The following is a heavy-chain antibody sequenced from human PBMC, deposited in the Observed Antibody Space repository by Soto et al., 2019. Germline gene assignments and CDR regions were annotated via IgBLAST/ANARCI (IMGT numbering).Heavy chain of an antibody. D-gene: IGHD3-16*01. CDR3: AKGGGAFDI. CDR1: GFTFSTYA. Sequence: PGGSLRLSCAASGFTFSTYAMSWVRQAPGKGLEWVSTIDNSGGITYYADSVKGRFTISRDNSKNTLYLQMNSLRAEDTAVYYCAKGGGAFDIWGQGTTVTVSS. J-gene: IGHJ3*02. CDR2: IDNSGGIT. V-gene: IGHV3-23*05.